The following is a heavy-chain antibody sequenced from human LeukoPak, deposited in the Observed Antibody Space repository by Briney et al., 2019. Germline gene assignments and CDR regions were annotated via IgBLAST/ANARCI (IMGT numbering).Heavy chain of an antibody. Sequence: GGSLRLSCAASGFTFSSYAMSWVRQAPGKGLEWVSAISGSGGSTYYADSVKGRFTISRDKSKNTLYLQMNSLRAEDTAVYYCAKPTSPGWHFDLWGRGTLVTVSS. J-gene: IGHJ2*01. CDR2: ISGSGGST. CDR3: AKPTSPGWHFDL. CDR1: GFTFSSYA. V-gene: IGHV3-23*01.